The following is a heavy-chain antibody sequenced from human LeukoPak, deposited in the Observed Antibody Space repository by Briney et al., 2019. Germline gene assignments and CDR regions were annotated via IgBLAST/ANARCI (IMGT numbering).Heavy chain of an antibody. D-gene: IGHD5-12*01. CDR3: ARLIKENIVASDY. CDR2: IIPIFGTA. J-gene: IGHJ4*02. V-gene: IGHV1-69*05. CDR1: GGTFSSYA. Sequence: SVKVSCKASGGTFSSYAISWVRQAPGQGLEWMGGIIPIFGTANYAQKLQGRVTMTTDTSTSTAYMELRSLRSDDTAVYYCARLIKENIVASDYWGQGTLVTVSS.